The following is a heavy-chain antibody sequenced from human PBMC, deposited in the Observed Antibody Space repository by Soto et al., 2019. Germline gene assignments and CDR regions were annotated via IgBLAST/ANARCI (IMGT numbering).Heavy chain of an antibody. CDR3: AREGPLGHRGPPAYFDY. Sequence: QVQLVESGGGVVQPGRSLRLSCAASGFTFSSYAMHWVRQAPGKGLEWVAVISYDGSNKYYADSVKGRFTISRDNSKNTLYLQMNSLRAEDTAVYYCAREGPLGHRGPPAYFDYWGQGTLVTVSS. J-gene: IGHJ4*02. CDR2: ISYDGSNK. V-gene: IGHV3-30-3*01. CDR1: GFTFSSYA.